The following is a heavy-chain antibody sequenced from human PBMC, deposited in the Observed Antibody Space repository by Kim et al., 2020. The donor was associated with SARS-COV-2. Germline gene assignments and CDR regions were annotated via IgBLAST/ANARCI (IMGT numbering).Heavy chain of an antibody. Sequence: SETLSLTCAVYGGSFSGYYWSWIRQPPGKGLEWIGEINHSGSTNYNPSLKSRVTISVDTSKNQFSLKLSSVTAADTAVYYCARGQSLYYYDSSGYYFYY. CDR3: ARGQSLYYYDSSGYYFYY. D-gene: IGHD3-22*01. CDR1: GGSFSGYY. J-gene: IGHJ4*01. CDR2: INHSGST. V-gene: IGHV4-34*01.